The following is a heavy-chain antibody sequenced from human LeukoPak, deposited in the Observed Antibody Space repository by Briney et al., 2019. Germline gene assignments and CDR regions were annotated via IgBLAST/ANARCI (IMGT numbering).Heavy chain of an antibody. J-gene: IGHJ5*02. V-gene: IGHV4-61*02. Sequence: PSQPLSLTCTVSVGSISSGSYYWSWIRQPAGKGLDWIGRIYTSGSTNYNPSLKSRVTISVDTSKNQFSLKLRSVTAADTAVYYCARDHGFGEYNWFAPWGQGTLVTVSS. CDR2: IYTSGST. CDR3: ARDHGFGEYNWFAP. D-gene: IGHD3-10*01. CDR1: VGSISSGSYY.